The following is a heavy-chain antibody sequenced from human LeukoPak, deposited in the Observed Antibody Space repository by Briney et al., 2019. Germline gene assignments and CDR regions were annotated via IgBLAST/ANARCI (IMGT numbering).Heavy chain of an antibody. CDR1: GYTFTHFG. J-gene: IGHJ4*02. V-gene: IGHV1-18*01. Sequence: GASVTVSCKTSGYTFTHFGITWVRQAPGQGLEWMGWISAYNGNTNYAQKLQGRVTMTTDTSTSTAYMELRSLRSDDTAVYYCARTSGPRYSGSSWEFDYWGQGTLVTVSS. D-gene: IGHD1-26*01. CDR2: ISAYNGNT. CDR3: ARTSGPRYSGSSWEFDY.